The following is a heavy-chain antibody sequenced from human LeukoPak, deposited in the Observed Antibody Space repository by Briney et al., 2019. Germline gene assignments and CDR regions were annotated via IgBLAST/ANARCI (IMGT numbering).Heavy chain of an antibody. V-gene: IGHV4-34*01. J-gene: IGHJ4*02. Sequence: SETLSLTCAVYGGSFSGYYWSWIRQPPGKGLEWIGEINHSGSTNYNPSLKSRVTISVDTSKNQFSLKLSSVTAADTAVYYGARRPLYSRPFDYWGQGTLVTVSS. D-gene: IGHD6-13*01. CDR2: INHSGST. CDR3: ARRPLYSRPFDY. CDR1: GGSFSGYY.